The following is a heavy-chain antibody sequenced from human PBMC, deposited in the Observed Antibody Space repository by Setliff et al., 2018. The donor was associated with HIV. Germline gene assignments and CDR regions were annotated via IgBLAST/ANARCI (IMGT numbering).Heavy chain of an antibody. D-gene: IGHD4-17*01. CDR3: AGDYAGSGRPFDY. J-gene: IGHJ4*02. V-gene: IGHV6-1*01. CDR1: GDSVSSNNAA. CDR2: TYYRSKWYF. Sequence: PSQTLSLTCAISGDSVSSNNAAWNWIRQSPSRGLEWLGRTYYRSKWYFDYAVSVKSRITINPDTSKNHFSLKLSSVTAADTAVYFCAGDYAGSGRPFDYWGQGTLVTVSS.